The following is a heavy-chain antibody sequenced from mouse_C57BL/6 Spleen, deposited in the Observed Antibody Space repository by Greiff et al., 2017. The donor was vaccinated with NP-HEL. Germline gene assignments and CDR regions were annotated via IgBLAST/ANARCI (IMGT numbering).Heavy chain of an antibody. CDR1: GFSLTSYG. Sequence: VKLVESGPGLVAPSQSLSITCTVSGFSLTSYGVHWVRQPPGKGLEWLVVIWSDGSTTYNSALKSSMSISKDNSKSQDFLKMISLQADDTAMYYCARHEGDYGDSRDLFAYWGQGTLVTVSA. CDR3: ARHEGDYGDSRDLFAY. CDR2: IWSDGST. D-gene: IGHD2-4*01. V-gene: IGHV2-6-1*01. J-gene: IGHJ3*01.